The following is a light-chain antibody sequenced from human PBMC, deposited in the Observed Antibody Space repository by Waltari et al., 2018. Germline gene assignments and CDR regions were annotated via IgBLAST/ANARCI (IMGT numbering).Light chain of an antibody. J-gene: IGKJ1*01. CDR1: QVVGRA. V-gene: IGKV3-20*01. Sequence: GRALQVVGRALAWYQDKACSAPMLLIHDASRRTTGIPDRFRGSGSGTDFSLTISRVEPEDFAVYYCQMYVRLPVTFGQGTKVEVK. CDR3: QMYVRLPVT. CDR2: DAS.